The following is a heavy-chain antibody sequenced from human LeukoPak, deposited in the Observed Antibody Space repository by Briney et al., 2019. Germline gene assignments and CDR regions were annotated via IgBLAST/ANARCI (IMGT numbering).Heavy chain of an antibody. CDR3: ARGVAAAGTSRAHGNNWFDP. Sequence: PSETLSLTCAVYGGSFSGYYWSWIRQPPGKGLEWIGEINHSGSTNYNPSLKSRVTISVDTSKNQFSLKLSSVTAADTAVYYCARGVAAAGTSRAHGNNWFDPWGQGTLVTVSS. V-gene: IGHV4-34*01. J-gene: IGHJ5*02. CDR1: GGSFSGYY. CDR2: INHSGST. D-gene: IGHD6-13*01.